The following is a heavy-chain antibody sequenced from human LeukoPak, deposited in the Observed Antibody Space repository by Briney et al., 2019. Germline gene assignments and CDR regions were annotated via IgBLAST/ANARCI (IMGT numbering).Heavy chain of an antibody. D-gene: IGHD1-26*01. J-gene: IGHJ4*02. V-gene: IGHV4-39*01. CDR3: ARQSWSWHHFDY. CDR1: GFTFSSYS. Sequence: GSLRLSCAASGFTFSSYSMNWIRQPPGKGLEWIGSIYYSGSTYYNPSLKSRVTISVDTSKNQFSLKLSSVTAADTAVYYCARQSWSWHHFDYWGQGTLVTVSS. CDR2: IYYSGST.